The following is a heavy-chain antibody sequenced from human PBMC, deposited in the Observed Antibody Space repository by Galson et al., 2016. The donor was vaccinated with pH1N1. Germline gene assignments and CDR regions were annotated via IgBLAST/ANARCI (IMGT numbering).Heavy chain of an antibody. CDR3: TKARVGNYYFDY. V-gene: IGHV3-23*01. CDR2: ISTSSGTT. J-gene: IGHJ4*02. D-gene: IGHD1-7*01. CDR1: GFTFGDYA. Sequence: SLRLSCAASGFTFGDYAMRWVRQVPGKGLEYVSSISTSSGTTYYGDSVRGRFTISRDNSKNTVYLQMNSLRAEDTAIYYCTKARVGNYYFDYWGQGSLVTVSS.